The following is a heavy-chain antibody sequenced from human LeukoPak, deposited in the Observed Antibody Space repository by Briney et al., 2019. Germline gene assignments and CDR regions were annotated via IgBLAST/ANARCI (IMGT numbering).Heavy chain of an antibody. CDR1: GFTFGSSW. D-gene: IGHD5-24*01. Sequence: GGSLRLSCVVSGFTFGSSWMSWVRQAPGKGLEWVTNIKQDGSEKYYVDSVKGRFTISRDNSRNSLYLDMNSLRAEDTAVYYCARGEMATIEFDYWGQGTLVTVSS. CDR3: ARGEMATIEFDY. J-gene: IGHJ4*02. V-gene: IGHV3-7*03. CDR2: IKQDGSEK.